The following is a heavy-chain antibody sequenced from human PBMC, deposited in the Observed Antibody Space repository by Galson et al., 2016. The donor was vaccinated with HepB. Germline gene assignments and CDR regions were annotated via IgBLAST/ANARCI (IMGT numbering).Heavy chain of an antibody. CDR3: ARANSGWVAYYF. CDR1: GFTFSSYA. V-gene: IGHV3-23*01. Sequence: SLRLSCAASGFTFSSYAMNWVRQVSDKGLEWVAVVSGGSAYTYYADSVKGRFTIFRDNSKGTLYLQMNSLRVADTAVYYCARANSGWVAYYFWGQGTPVTVSS. J-gene: IGHJ4*02. D-gene: IGHD6-19*01. CDR2: VSGGSAYT.